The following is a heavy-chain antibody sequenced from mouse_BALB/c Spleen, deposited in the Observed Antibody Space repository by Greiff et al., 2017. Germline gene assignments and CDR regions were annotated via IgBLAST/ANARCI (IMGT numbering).Heavy chain of an antibody. V-gene: IGHV14-3*02. D-gene: IGHD1-1*02. CDR2: IDPANGNT. CDR3: ARDEDYGPYYFDY. J-gene: IGHJ2*01. CDR1: GFNIKDTY. Sequence: EVKLMESGAELVKPGASVKLSCTASGFNIKDTYMHWVKQRPEQGLEWIGRIDPANGNTKYDPKFQGKATITADTSSNTAYLQLSSLTSEDTAVYYCARDEDYGPYYFDYWGQGTTLTVSS.